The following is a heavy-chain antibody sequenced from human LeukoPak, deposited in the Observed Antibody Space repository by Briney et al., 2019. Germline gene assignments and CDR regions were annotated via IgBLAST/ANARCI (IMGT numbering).Heavy chain of an antibody. Sequence: GGSLRLSCAASGFTFSSYSMNWVRQAPGKGLEWVSYISSRSSTIYYADSVKGRFTISRDNAKNSLYLQMNSLRAEDTAVYYCARYGGDSFYDFWSGSKTGFDYWGQGTLVTVSS. CDR1: GFTFSSYS. J-gene: IGHJ4*02. V-gene: IGHV3-48*01. CDR2: ISSRSSTI. CDR3: ARYGGDSFYDFWSGSKTGFDY. D-gene: IGHD3-3*01.